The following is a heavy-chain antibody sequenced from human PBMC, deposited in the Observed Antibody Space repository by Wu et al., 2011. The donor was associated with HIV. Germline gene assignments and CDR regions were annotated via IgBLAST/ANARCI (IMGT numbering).Heavy chain of an antibody. CDR1: GYTFTGYY. V-gene: IGHV1-2*02. CDR2: INPNNGGT. J-gene: IGHJ4*02. CDR3: SRDPNLGHY. D-gene: IGHD1-26*01. Sequence: QVDLVQSGAVVKKPGASVKVSCKASGYTFTGYYIHWMRQAPGQGLEWMGWINPNNGGTNYAQKFQGRVTMTRDTSIYTAYMELSRLRSDGTAVYYCSRDPNLGHYWGQGTLVTVSS.